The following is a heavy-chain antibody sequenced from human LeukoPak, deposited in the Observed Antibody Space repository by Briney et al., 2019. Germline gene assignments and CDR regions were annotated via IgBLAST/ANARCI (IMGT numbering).Heavy chain of an antibody. D-gene: IGHD3-9*01. CDR2: IYTGGST. CDR1: GGSISSGSYY. V-gene: IGHV4-61*02. Sequence: PSETLSLTCSVSGGSISSGSYYWTWIRQPAGKGLEWIGRIYTGGSTNYNPSLKSRVTISVDTSKNQFSLKLSSVTAADTAVYYCARRLGNPYYDILTGRFDPWGQGTLVTVSS. J-gene: IGHJ5*02. CDR3: ARRLGNPYYDILTGRFDP.